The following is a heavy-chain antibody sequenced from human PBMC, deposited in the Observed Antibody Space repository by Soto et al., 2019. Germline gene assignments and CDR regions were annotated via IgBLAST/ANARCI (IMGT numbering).Heavy chain of an antibody. Sequence: GGSLRLSCAASGFTLRSYWMSWVRQAPGMGLEWVAIIKQDGSEKYYVDSVRGRFTISRDNAKNSLFLQMNSLRVEDTAIYMWGRVMETDGWSIHAFDLWGKGIMVPVSS. CDR2: IKQDGSEK. CDR1: GFTLRSYW. CDR3: GRVMETDGWSIHAFDL. D-gene: IGHD6-19*01. V-gene: IGHV3-7*04. J-gene: IGHJ3*01.